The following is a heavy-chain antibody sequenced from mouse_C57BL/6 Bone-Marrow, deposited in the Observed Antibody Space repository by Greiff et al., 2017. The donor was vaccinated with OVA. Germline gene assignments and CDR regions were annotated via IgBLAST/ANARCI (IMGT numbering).Heavy chain of an antibody. CDR1: GYTFTAYE. D-gene: IGHD4-1*01. J-gene: IGHJ3*01. CDR2: IDPETGGT. Sequence: QVQLQQSGAELVRPGASVTLSCKASGYTFTAYEMHWVKQTPVHGLEWIGAIDPETGGTAYNQKFKGKAILTADKSSSTAYMELRSLTSEDSAVYYCTREGLGAYWGQGTLVTVSA. CDR3: TREGLGAY. V-gene: IGHV1-15*01.